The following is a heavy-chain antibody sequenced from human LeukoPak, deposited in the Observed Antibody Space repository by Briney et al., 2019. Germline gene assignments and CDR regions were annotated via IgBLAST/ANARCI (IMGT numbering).Heavy chain of an antibody. Sequence: GGSLRLSCAASGFTFSTNGMNWVRQAPGKGLEWVSSISSSSSYIYYADSVKGRFTISRDNAKNSLYLQMNSLRAEDTAVYYCAREFSGYSFDIWGQGTMVTVSS. CDR1: GFTFSTNG. J-gene: IGHJ3*02. V-gene: IGHV3-21*01. CDR3: AREFSGYSFDI. D-gene: IGHD3-9*01. CDR2: ISSSSSYI.